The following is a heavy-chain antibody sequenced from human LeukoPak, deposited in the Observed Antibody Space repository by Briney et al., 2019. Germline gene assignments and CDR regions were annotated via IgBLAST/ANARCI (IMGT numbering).Heavy chain of an antibody. CDR1: GFTFGDYG. Sequence: GGSLRLSCTASGFTFGDYGMSWFRQAPGKGLEWVSAISGNGDITYYTDSVKGRFTISRDNSKNTLYLQMNSLRAEDTAVYYCAKVTGGDMITYGGLDYWGQGTLVTVSS. D-gene: IGHD3-16*01. V-gene: IGHV3-23*01. CDR3: AKVTGGDMITYGGLDY. CDR2: ISGNGDIT. J-gene: IGHJ4*02.